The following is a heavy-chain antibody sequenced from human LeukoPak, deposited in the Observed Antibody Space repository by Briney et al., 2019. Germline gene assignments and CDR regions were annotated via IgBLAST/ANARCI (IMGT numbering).Heavy chain of an antibody. CDR3: ARLRYFDWFSDAFDI. CDR2: IYTSGST. J-gene: IGHJ3*02. D-gene: IGHD3-9*01. V-gene: IGHV4-4*07. Sequence: SETLSLTCTVSGGSISSYYWSWIRQPAGKGLEWIGRIYTSGSTNYNPSLKSRVTVSVDTSKNQFSLKLSSVTAAGTAVYYCARLRYFDWFSDAFDIWGQGTMVTVSS. CDR1: GGSISSYY.